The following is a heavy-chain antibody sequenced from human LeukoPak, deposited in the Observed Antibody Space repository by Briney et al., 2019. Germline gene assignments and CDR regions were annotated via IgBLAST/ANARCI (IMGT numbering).Heavy chain of an antibody. V-gene: IGHV4-39*07. CDR3: AREGSDYYGSGSYYRSYYYYMDV. J-gene: IGHJ6*03. D-gene: IGHD3-10*01. CDR2: IYTSGST. CDR1: GGSISSSSYY. Sequence: SETLSLTCTVSGGSISSSSYYWGWIRQPPGKGLEWIGRIYTSGSTNYNPSLKSRVTMSVDTSKNQFSLKLSSVTAADTAVYYCAREGSDYYGSGSYYRSYYYYMDVWGKGTTVTISS.